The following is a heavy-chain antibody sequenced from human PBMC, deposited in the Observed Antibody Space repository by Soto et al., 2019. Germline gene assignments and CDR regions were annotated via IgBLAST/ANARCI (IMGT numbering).Heavy chain of an antibody. CDR1: GGSFSGYY. CDR2: INHSGST. CDR3: ARDVGTEPPDNWFDP. V-gene: IGHV4-34*01. D-gene: IGHD1-26*01. J-gene: IGHJ5*02. Sequence: QVQLQQWGAGLLKPSETLSLTCAVYGGSFSGYYWSWIRQPPGKGLEWIGEINHSGSTNYNPSLKSRVTRSVDTSKNQFSLKLSSVTAADTAVYYCARDVGTEPPDNWFDPWGQGTLVTVSS.